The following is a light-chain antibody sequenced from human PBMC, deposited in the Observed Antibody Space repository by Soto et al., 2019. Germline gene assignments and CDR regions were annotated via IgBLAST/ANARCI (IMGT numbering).Light chain of an antibody. V-gene: IGLV2-14*01. Sequence: QSVLTQPASVSGSPGQSIAISCTGTTSDVGGYNYVSWYQQHPGKAPKLMIYDVSNRPSGVSNRFSGSQSGNTASLTISGLQAEDEADYYCSSYTSSGSYVFGTGTKLPS. J-gene: IGLJ1*01. CDR3: SSYTSSGSYV. CDR2: DVS. CDR1: TSDVGGYNY.